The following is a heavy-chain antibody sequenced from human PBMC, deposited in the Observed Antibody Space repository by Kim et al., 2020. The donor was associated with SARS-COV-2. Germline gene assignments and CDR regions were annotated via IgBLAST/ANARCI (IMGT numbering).Heavy chain of an antibody. J-gene: IGHJ6*02. V-gene: IGHV5-51*01. CDR2: IYPGDSDT. CDR1: GYSFTSYW. Sequence: GESLKISCKGSGYSFTSYWIGWVRQMPGKGLEWMGIIYPGDSDTRYSPSFQGQVTISADKSISTAYLQWSSLKASDTAMYYCARRSYDILTGLGYGMDVWGQGTTVTVSS. D-gene: IGHD3-9*01. CDR3: ARRSYDILTGLGYGMDV.